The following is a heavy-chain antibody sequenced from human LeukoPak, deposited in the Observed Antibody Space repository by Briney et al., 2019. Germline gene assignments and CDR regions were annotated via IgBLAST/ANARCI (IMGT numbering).Heavy chain of an antibody. CDR2: IKQDGSEK. J-gene: IGHJ4*02. CDR3: ASSGGPYDYVWGSQFDY. D-gene: IGHD3-16*01. CDR1: GFTFSSYW. Sequence: GGSLRLSCAASGFTFSSYWMSWVRQAPGKGLEWVANIKQDGSEKYYVDSVKGRFTISRDSAKNSLYPQMNSLRAEDTAVYYCASSGGPYDYVWGSQFDYWGQGTLVTVSS. V-gene: IGHV3-7*01.